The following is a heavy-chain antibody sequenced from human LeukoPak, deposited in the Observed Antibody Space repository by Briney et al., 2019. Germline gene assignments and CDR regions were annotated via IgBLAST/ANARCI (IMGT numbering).Heavy chain of an antibody. V-gene: IGHV1-69*05. CDR2: IIPIFGTA. J-gene: IGHJ6*03. CDR1: GGTFSSYA. Sequence: ASVKVSCKASGGTFSSYAISWVRQAPGQGLEWMGGIIPIFGTANYAQKFQGRVTITTDESTSTAYMELSSLRSEDTAVCYCARANSPYYYMDVWGKGTTVTVSS. D-gene: IGHD2-8*01. CDR3: ARANSPYYYMDV.